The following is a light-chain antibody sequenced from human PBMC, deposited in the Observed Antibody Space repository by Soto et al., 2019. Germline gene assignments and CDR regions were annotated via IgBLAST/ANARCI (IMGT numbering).Light chain of an antibody. CDR3: QQYSSYWT. J-gene: IGKJ1*01. V-gene: IGKV1-17*01. CDR1: QDIGNN. CDR2: AAS. Sequence: DIQMTQSPSSLSASVGDRVTITCRASQDIGNNLGWYQQKPGNAPRRLIYAASSLQSGVPSRFSGYGSGTEFTLTISSLQPDDFATYYCQQYSSYWTFAQGTKVDIK.